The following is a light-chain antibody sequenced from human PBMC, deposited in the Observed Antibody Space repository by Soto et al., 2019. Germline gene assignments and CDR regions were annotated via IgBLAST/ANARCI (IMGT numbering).Light chain of an antibody. V-gene: IGLV4-69*01. CDR3: QTWGSGTVV. CDR1: SGHSSYA. CDR2: LNSDGSH. Sequence: QLVLTQSPSASASLGASVKLTCTLSSGHSSYAIAWHQQQPEKGPRYLMKLNSDGSHSKVDGIPDRFSGSSSGAERYLTITSLQSEDEADYYCQTWGSGTVVFGGGTKLTVL. J-gene: IGLJ2*01.